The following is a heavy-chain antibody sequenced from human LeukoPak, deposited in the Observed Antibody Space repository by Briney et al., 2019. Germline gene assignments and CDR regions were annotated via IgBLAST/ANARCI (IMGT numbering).Heavy chain of an antibody. J-gene: IGHJ5*02. CDR1: GGSISSHY. Sequence: SQTLSLTCTVSGGSISSHYWSWIRQPPGKGLEWIGYIYYSGSTNYNPSLKSRVTVSVDTSKNQFSLKLTSVTAADTAVYYCARENYYDSSGPNWFDPWGQGTLVTVSS. CDR3: ARENYYDSSGPNWFDP. CDR2: IYYSGST. D-gene: IGHD3-22*01. V-gene: IGHV4-59*11.